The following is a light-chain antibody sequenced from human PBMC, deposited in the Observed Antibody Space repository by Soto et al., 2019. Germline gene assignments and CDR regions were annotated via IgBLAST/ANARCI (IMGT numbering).Light chain of an antibody. J-gene: IGKJ5*01. V-gene: IGKV3-11*01. Sequence: EVVLTQSPVTLSLSPGERATLSCRASQSVGNSLAWYQLKPGQPPRLLIYDASDRATGIPARFSGSGSGTAFTLTISGLGPEDFAVYYCQQRSNWPPITFGQGTRLEIK. CDR1: QSVGNS. CDR2: DAS. CDR3: QQRSNWPPIT.